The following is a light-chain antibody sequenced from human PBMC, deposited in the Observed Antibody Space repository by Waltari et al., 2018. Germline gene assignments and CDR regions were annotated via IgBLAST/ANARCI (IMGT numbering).Light chain of an antibody. V-gene: IGKV1-12*01. CDR3: QQYGGPPPLT. CDR1: QDISSW. Sequence: DIQMTQSPSSVSASVGDGVTITCRASQDISSWLAWYQQKPGKAPNLLIYDGYSLQSGVPSRFSGSGSGTVFTLTISSLQPEDFAVYFCQQYGGPPPLTFGGGTKVEIK. CDR2: DGY. J-gene: IGKJ4*01.